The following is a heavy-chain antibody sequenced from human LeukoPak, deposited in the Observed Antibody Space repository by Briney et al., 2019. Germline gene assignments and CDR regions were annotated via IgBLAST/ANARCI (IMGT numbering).Heavy chain of an antibody. V-gene: IGHV4-34*01. CDR3: ARNFHDYNSR. J-gene: IGHJ4*02. CDR2: RIGGT. CDR1: GGSFSGYY. Sequence: SETLSLTCAVSGGSFSGYYWTWRIGGTRYNASLESRVTMSIDTSQNQFSLKLNSVTAADTAVYYCARNFHDYNSRWGQGTLVTASS. D-gene: IGHD5-24*01.